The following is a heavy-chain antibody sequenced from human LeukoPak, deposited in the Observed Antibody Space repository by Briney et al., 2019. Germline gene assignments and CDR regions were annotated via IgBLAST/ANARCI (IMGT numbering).Heavy chain of an antibody. Sequence: PSETLSLTCTVSGGSISTFYWSWLRQPAGKGLEWIGRIYTSGSTNSNPSLKSRVTMSVDTSKNQFSLKLSSVTAADTAVYYCTRGGGSYRNYFDYWGQGTLVTVSS. V-gene: IGHV4-4*07. D-gene: IGHD1-26*01. CDR2: IYTSGST. CDR3: TRGGGSYRNYFDY. J-gene: IGHJ4*02. CDR1: GGSISTFY.